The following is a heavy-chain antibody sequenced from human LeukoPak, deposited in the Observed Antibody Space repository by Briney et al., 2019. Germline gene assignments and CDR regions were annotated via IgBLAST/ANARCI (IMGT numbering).Heavy chain of an antibody. CDR2: IYENGRT. Sequence: PSETLSLTCTVSGGSIGNFFWSWIRQSPGEGLEWIGFIYENGRTGYNPSLKSRVTISVDMSKNQFSLRLTSMTAADTAVYYCARDWELGHWGRGILFTVTS. CDR1: GGSIGNFF. D-gene: IGHD1-26*01. V-gene: IGHV4-59*01. J-gene: IGHJ4*02. CDR3: ARDWELGH.